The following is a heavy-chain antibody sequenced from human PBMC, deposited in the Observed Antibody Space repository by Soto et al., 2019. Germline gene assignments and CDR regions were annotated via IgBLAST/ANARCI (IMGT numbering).Heavy chain of an antibody. CDR1: GYTFTDYY. D-gene: IGHD2-15*01. CDR2: INPNSGGT. V-gene: IGHV1-2*04. J-gene: IGHJ4*02. Sequence: QVQLVQSGAEVKKPGASVKVSCKASGYTFTDYYIHWVRQAPGHGLEWMGWINPNSGGTNYAQKFQGWGTMTRDTSSSTAYMELGRLRSDDTAVYYCARAGCGGGTCYLPFFFYWGQGTLVTVSS. CDR3: ARAGCGGGTCYLPFFFY.